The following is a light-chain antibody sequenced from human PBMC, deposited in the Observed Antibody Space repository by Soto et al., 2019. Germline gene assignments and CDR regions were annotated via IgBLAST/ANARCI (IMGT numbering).Light chain of an antibody. V-gene: IGLV2-23*01. CDR1: SSDVGSYNL. CDR3: CSHAGSSTVV. J-gene: IGLJ2*01. CDR2: EGS. Sequence: QSALTQPASVSGSPGQSITISCTGTSSDVGSYNLVSWYQQHPGKAPKLMIYEGSKRPSGVSNRFSGSKSGNTASLTISGLQAEDEADYYSCSHAGSSTVVFGGGTKLTVL.